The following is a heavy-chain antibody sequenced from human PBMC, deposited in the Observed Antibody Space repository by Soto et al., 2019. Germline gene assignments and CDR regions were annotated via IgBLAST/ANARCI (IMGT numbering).Heavy chain of an antibody. V-gene: IGHV4-31*03. J-gene: IGHJ5*02. CDR2: IYYSGST. Sequence: SETLSLTCTVSGGSIGSGGYYWSWIRQHPGKGLEWIGYIYYSGSTYYNPSLKSRVTISVDTSKNQFSLKLSSVTAADTAVYYCARSYYDILTGNNWFDPWGQGTLVTVSS. D-gene: IGHD3-9*01. CDR3: ARSYYDILTGNNWFDP. CDR1: GGSIGSGGYY.